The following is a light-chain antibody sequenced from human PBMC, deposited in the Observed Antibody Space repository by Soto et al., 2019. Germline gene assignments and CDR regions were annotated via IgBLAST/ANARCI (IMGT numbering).Light chain of an antibody. CDR2: EGS. CDR1: SSDVGTYNL. CDR3: CSHATTSTSGVV. Sequence: QSVLTQPASVSGSPGQSITISCTGTSSDVGTYNLVSWYQQHPGKAPKLMIYEGSKRPSGVSNRFSGSKSDNTASLTISGLQAEDEADYYCCSHATTSTSGVVFGGGTKLTVL. J-gene: IGLJ2*01. V-gene: IGLV2-23*01.